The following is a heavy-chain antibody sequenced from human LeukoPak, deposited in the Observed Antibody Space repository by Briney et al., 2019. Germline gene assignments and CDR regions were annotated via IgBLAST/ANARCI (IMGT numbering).Heavy chain of an antibody. Sequence: SETLTLTCSASGYTFTSCYYRGWIRQSPEKGLEMGGSNYNSGGTNYISSLNSRVTISVDTSKNQVSLKVTSVTAADTAVYYCARDLGMAGIAPVDYWGQGTLVTVSS. V-gene: IGHV4-38-2*02. CDR2: NYNSGGT. CDR1: GYTFTSCYY. J-gene: IGHJ4*02. D-gene: IGHD6-19*01. CDR3: ARDLGMAGIAPVDY.